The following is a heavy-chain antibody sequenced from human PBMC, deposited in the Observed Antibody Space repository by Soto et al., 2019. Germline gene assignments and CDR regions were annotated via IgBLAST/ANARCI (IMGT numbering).Heavy chain of an antibody. CDR3: AKKVAVAGSHDAFDI. CDR1: GFTFSSCA. CDR2: ISGSGGST. Sequence: VQLLESGGGLVQPGGSLRLSCAASGFTFSSCAMSWVRQAPGTGLEWVSAISGSGGSTYSADSVKGRFTISRDNSKNTLYLQMNSLRAEDTALYYCAKKVAVAGSHDAFDIWGQGTMVTVSS. J-gene: IGHJ3*02. D-gene: IGHD6-13*01. V-gene: IGHV3-23*01.